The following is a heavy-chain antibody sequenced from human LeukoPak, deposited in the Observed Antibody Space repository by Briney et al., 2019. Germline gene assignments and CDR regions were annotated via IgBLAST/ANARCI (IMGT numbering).Heavy chain of an antibody. V-gene: IGHV3-53*01. Sequence: GGSLRLSCAVSGFTVSNTFMNWVRQTPGKGLEWVSVIYGGGNTYYADSVKGRFTISRDKSKNTVFLQMNSLRAEDTAVYYCMRDSAFWGQGTLVTVSS. J-gene: IGHJ4*02. CDR2: IYGGGNT. CDR3: MRDSAF. CDR1: GFTVSNTF.